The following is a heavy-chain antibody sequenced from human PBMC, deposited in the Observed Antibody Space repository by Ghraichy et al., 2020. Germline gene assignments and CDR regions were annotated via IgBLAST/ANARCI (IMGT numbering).Heavy chain of an antibody. V-gene: IGHV1-46*01. CDR2: INPSGGST. CDR1: GYTFTSYY. CDR3: ARDRGGTHMVRGVIAYSDAFDI. Sequence: ASVKVSCKASGYTFTSYYMHWVRQAPGQGLEWMGIINPSGGSTSYAQKFQGRVTMTRDTSTSTVYMELSSLRSEDTAVYYCARDRGGTHMVRGVIAYSDAFDIWGQGTMVTVSS. J-gene: IGHJ3*02. D-gene: IGHD3-10*01.